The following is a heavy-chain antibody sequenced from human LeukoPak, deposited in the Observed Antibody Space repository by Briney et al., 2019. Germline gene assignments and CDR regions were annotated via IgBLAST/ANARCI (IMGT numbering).Heavy chain of an antibody. CDR1: GFIFSSYV. CDR3: ARDPNGDYIGAFEI. V-gene: IGHV3-23*01. D-gene: IGHD4-17*01. CDR2: ISGSGTST. Sequence: GGSLRLSCAASGFIFSSYVMSWVRQAPGKGLEWVSAISGSGTSTYSADSVKGRFTISRDNSKNTLSLLVNSLRAEDTAVYYCARDPNGDYIGAFEIWGQGTMVTVSS. J-gene: IGHJ3*02.